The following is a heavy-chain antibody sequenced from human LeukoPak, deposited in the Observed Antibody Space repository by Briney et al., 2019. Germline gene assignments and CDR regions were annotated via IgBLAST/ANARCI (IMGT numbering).Heavy chain of an antibody. J-gene: IGHJ5*02. D-gene: IGHD6-13*01. CDR1: GGSISSNY. V-gene: IGHV4-59*01. CDR2: INYSGST. CDR3: ARGSDSSTLNWFDP. Sequence: PSETLSLTCSVSGGSISSNYRSWIRQPPGKGLEWIGYINYSGSTNYNPSLKSRVTISVDTSKNQFSLKVTSVTAADTGVYYCARGSDSSTLNWFDPWGQGTLVTVSS.